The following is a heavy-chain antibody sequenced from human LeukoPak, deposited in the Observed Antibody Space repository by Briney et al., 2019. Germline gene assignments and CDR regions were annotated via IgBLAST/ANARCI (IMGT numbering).Heavy chain of an antibody. CDR3: ARVVCSSTSCPYYYYYMDV. D-gene: IGHD2-2*01. J-gene: IGHJ6*03. CDR1: GGSISSHY. CDR2: IYYIGST. V-gene: IGHV4-59*11. Sequence: SDTLSLPCTDCGGSISSHYWSWLRQPPGKGLEWIGYIYYIGSTNYNPSLKSRVTISVDTSKNQFSLKLSSVTAADTAVYYCARVVCSSTSCPYYYYYMDVWGKGTTVTVSS.